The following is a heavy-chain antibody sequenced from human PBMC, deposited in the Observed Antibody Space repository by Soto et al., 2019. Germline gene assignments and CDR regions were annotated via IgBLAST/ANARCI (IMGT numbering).Heavy chain of an antibody. CDR3: ATSGYDILNGYYLDAFDI. V-gene: IGHV3-23*01. Sequence: GGSLRLCCAASGFTFSSYAMSWVRQAPGKGLEWVSAISGSGGSTYYADSVKGRFTISRDNSKNTLYLQMNSLRAEDTAVYYCATSGYDILNGYYLDAFDIWGQGTMVTVSS. CDR2: ISGSGGST. D-gene: IGHD3-9*01. CDR1: GFTFSSYA. J-gene: IGHJ3*02.